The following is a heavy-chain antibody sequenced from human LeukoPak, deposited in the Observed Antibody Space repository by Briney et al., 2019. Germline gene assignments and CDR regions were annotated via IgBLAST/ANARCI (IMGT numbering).Heavy chain of an antibody. J-gene: IGHJ6*03. D-gene: IGHD2-8*01. CDR2: ISSSSSYI. Sequence: GGSLRLSCAAYGFTFISYSMNWVRQAPGKGLEWVSSISSSSSYIYYADSVKGRFTISRDNAKNSLYLQMNSLRAEDTAVYYCARDKEGYCTNGVCSNYYYYYMDVWGKGTTVTVSS. CDR1: GFTFISYS. CDR3: ARDKEGYCTNGVCSNYYYYYMDV. V-gene: IGHV3-21*01.